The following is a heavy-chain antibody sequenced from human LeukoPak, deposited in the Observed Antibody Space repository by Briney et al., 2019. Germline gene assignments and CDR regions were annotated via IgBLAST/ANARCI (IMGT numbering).Heavy chain of an antibody. V-gene: IGHV3-30*02. J-gene: IGHJ4*02. D-gene: IGHD6-13*01. CDR2: IRSDGSDK. CDR3: APDGTTTYGIGWYSVY. CDR1: GFIFSTYG. Sequence: PGGSLRLSCAASGFIFSTYGMHWVRQAPGKGLEWVAFIRSDGSDKFYADSVKGRFTISRDNSKNTLYLQMNSLRLEDTAIYYCAPDGTTTYGIGWYSVYWGQGTLVTVSS.